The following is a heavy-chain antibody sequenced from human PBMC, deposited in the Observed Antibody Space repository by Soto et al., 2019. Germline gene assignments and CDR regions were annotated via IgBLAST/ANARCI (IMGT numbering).Heavy chain of an antibody. V-gene: IGHV3-11*05. J-gene: IGHJ4*02. Sequence: QVQLVESGGGLVKPGGSLRLSCAASGFTFSDYYMSWIRQAPGKGLEWVSYISSSSSYTNYADSVKGRFTISRDNAKNSMYLKMDSLRAEDTAVYYCARDHRRYSGYEYVDYWGQGTLVTVSS. CDR3: ARDHRRYSGYEYVDY. CDR2: ISSSSSYT. D-gene: IGHD5-12*01. CDR1: GFTFSDYY.